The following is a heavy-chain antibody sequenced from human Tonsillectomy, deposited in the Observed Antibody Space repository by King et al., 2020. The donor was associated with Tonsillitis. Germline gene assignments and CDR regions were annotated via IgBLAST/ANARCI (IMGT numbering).Heavy chain of an antibody. CDR2: INHSGST. D-gene: IGHD2-15*01. CDR1: GGSFSGYY. Sequence: VQLQQWGAGLLKPSETLSLTCAVYGGSFSGYYWSWIRQPPGKGLEWIGEINHSGSTNYNPSLKSRVTISVDTSKNQFSLKLSSVTAADTAVSYCARRGYCSGRGCCCKDYWGQGTLVTVSS. J-gene: IGHJ4*02. CDR3: ARRGYCSGRGCCCKDY. V-gene: IGHV4-34*01.